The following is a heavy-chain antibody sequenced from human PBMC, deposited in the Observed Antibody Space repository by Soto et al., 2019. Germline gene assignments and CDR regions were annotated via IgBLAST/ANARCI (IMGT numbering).Heavy chain of an antibody. Sequence: ASVNVSCKVSGYTLTELSIHWGRHAPGKGRECMGCVDPEYGETIYEQKFEGCVTMTEGTSTDTVYMELRSLRSEDTPVYYGATFTRCWNWFRFDCSRRRSLVT. CDR2: VDPEYGET. D-gene: IGHD1-7*01. CDR3: ATFTRCWNWFRFDC. CDR1: GYTLTELS. J-gene: IGHJ4*02. V-gene: IGHV1-24*01.